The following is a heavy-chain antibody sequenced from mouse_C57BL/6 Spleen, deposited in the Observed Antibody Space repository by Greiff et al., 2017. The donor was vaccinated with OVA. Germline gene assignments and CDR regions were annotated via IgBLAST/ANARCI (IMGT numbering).Heavy chain of an antibody. CDR3: TRRGDYDGAWFAY. Sequence: VKLQESGAELVKPGASVKISCKASGYAFSSYWMNWVKQRPGKGLEWIGQIYPGDGDTNYNGKFKGKATLTSDKSSSTAYMQLSSLTSEDSAVYFCTRRGDYDGAWFAYWGQGTLVTVSA. J-gene: IGHJ3*01. D-gene: IGHD2-4*01. V-gene: IGHV1-80*01. CDR1: GYAFSSYW. CDR2: IYPGDGDT.